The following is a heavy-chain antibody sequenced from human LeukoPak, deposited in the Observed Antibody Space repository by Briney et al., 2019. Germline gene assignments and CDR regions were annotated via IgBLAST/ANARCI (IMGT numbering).Heavy chain of an antibody. V-gene: IGHV4-38-2*01. Sequence: SETLSLTCAVSGYSTSRCYYWALIRQPPGKGLEWIGTVYHTGSTYYNPSLDSRVTISVDTSKNEFSLNLKSVTAADTAVYYCARAGWIITSGIDYWGQGALVTVSS. CDR2: VYHTGST. J-gene: IGHJ4*02. D-gene: IGHD3-10*01. CDR1: GYSTSRCYY. CDR3: ARAGWIITSGIDY.